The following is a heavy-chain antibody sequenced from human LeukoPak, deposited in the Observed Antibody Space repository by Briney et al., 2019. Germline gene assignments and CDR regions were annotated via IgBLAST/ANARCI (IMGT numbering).Heavy chain of an antibody. Sequence: GESLKISCKGSGYSFTSNWIGWVRQMPGKGLEWMGIIFPGDSDTRYSPAFQGQVTISADKSISTAYLQWSSLKASDTAMYYCARLHSSSWYYWGQGTRVSVSS. CDR3: ARLHSSSWYY. CDR2: IFPGDSDT. V-gene: IGHV5-51*01. CDR1: GYSFTSNW. D-gene: IGHD6-13*01. J-gene: IGHJ4*02.